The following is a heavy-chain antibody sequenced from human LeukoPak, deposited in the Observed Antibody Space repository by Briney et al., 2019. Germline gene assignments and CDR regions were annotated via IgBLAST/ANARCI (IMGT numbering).Heavy chain of an antibody. D-gene: IGHD5-24*01. CDR1: GVTFSGST. CDR3: AREGMAFDY. J-gene: IGHJ4*02. Sequence: GGSLRLSCAASGVTFSGSTMNWVRQAPGKGLEWFSFISTSSSYIYYADSVRGRFTISRDNATHSLYLQMNSMRPEETAVYYCAREGMAFDYWGQGTLVTVSS. CDR2: ISTSSSYI. V-gene: IGHV3-21*01.